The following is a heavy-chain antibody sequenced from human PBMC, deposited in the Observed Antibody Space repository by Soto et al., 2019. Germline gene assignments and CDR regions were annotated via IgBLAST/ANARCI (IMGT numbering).Heavy chain of an antibody. CDR1: GGSISSYY. CDR3: ATTPGGSSYYEFDY. V-gene: IGHV4-59*01. D-gene: IGHD1-26*01. Sequence: QVQLQESGPGLVKPSETLSLTCTVSGGSISSYYWTWIRQPPGKGLEWIGCVHDSGTTNYSPSLNSRRTISVATSKNPFSLQLNSVTAADTAVYYCATTPGGSSYYEFDYWGQGTLLTVSS. J-gene: IGHJ4*02. CDR2: VHDSGTT.